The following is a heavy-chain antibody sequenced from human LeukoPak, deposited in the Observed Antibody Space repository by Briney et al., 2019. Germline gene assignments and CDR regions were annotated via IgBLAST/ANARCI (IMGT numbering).Heavy chain of an antibody. Sequence: GGSLRLSCVVSGFTFSSYAMSWVRQAPGKGLEWVSGISGSGGSTYYADSVKGRFTISRDNSKNTVFLQMNSLRAEDTAVYYCAKDYGSYRGEYADFWGQGTLVTVSS. J-gene: IGHJ4*02. CDR2: ISGSGGST. V-gene: IGHV3-23*01. CDR1: GFTFSSYA. CDR3: AKDYGSYRGEYADF. D-gene: IGHD3-16*02.